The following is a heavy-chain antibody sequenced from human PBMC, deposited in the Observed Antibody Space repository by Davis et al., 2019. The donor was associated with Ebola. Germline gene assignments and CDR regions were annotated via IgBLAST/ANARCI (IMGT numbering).Heavy chain of an antibody. J-gene: IGHJ4*02. Sequence: PSETLSLTCTVSGVSISSSSDYWGWIRQPPGRGLEWVGTIYHIGSPYYNPSLKSRVTISVDTSKNQFSLNLKSVTAADTAVYYCARQASTGWYKLTFDYWAQGTLVTVSS. CDR2: IYHIGSP. CDR1: GVSISSSSDY. V-gene: IGHV4-39*01. CDR3: ARQASTGWYKLTFDY. D-gene: IGHD6-13*01.